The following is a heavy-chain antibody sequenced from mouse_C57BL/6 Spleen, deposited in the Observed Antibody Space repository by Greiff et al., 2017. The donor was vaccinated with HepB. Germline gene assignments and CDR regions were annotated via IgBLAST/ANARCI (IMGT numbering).Heavy chain of an antibody. CDR3: ARSGLLPFAY. Sequence: QVQLKESGAELVKPGASVKISCKASGYAFSSYWMNWVKQRPGKGLEWIGQIYPRDGDTNYNGKFKGKATLTADKSSSTAYMQLSSLTSDDSAVYFCARSGLLPFAYWGQGTLVTVSA. V-gene: IGHV1-80*01. CDR1: GYAFSSYW. D-gene: IGHD2-3*01. CDR2: IYPRDGDT. J-gene: IGHJ3*01.